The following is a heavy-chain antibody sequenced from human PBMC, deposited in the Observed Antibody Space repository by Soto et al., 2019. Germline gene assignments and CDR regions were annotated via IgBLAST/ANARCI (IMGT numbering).Heavy chain of an antibody. CDR2: IYHSGST. Sequence: QVQLQESGPGLVKPSETLSLTCTVSGGSISSYYWSWIRQPPGKGLGWIGYIYHSGSTIYNPSLKRRVTFTVDMSKNQFSLKLSSVTAADTAVYYCARDGAAVRDPHGMDVWGQGTTVTVSS. CDR1: GGSISSYY. CDR3: ARDGAAVRDPHGMDV. J-gene: IGHJ6*02. D-gene: IGHD3-16*01. V-gene: IGHV4-59*01.